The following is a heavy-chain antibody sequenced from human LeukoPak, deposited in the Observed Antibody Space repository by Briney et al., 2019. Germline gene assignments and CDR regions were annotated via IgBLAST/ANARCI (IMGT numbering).Heavy chain of an antibody. V-gene: IGHV3-53*05. CDR2: IYSGGST. D-gene: IGHD6-19*01. J-gene: IGHJ4*02. CDR1: GFTVSSNY. CDR3: AKEFKSSGWYVVDY. Sequence: GGSLRLSCAASGFTVSSNYMSWVRQAPGKGLEWVSVIYSGGSTYYADSVKGRFTISRDNSKNTLYMQMNSLRGEDTAVYYCAKEFKSSGWYVVDYWGQGTLVTVSS.